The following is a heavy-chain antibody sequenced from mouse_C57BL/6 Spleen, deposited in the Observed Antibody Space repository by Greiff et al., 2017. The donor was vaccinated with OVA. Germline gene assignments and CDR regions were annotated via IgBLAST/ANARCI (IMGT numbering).Heavy chain of an antibody. J-gene: IGHJ2*01. Sequence: EVKLMESGPGLVKPSQSLSLTCSVTGYSITSGYYWNWIRQFPGNKLEWMGYISYDGSNNYNPSLKNRISITRDTSKNQFFLKLNSVTTEDTATYYCAREDYGSSLGYWGQGTTLTVSS. D-gene: IGHD1-1*01. CDR1: GYSITSGYY. CDR2: ISYDGSN. V-gene: IGHV3-6*01. CDR3: AREDYGSSLGY.